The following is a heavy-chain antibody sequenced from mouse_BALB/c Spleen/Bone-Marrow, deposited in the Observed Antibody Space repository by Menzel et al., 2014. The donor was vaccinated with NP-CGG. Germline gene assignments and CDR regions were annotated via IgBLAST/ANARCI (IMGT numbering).Heavy chain of an antibody. CDR3: ARNGHSYGYYFDY. Sequence: QVQLKESAAELARPGASVKMSCRASGYTFTTYTMHWVKQRPGQGLEWIGYINPSNGYTEYNQNFKDKTTLTADKSSSTAYMQLSSLTSEDSAVYYCARNGHSYGYYFDYWGQGTTLTVSS. D-gene: IGHD1-2*01. J-gene: IGHJ2*01. CDR2: INPSNGYT. V-gene: IGHV1-4*02. CDR1: GYTFTTYT.